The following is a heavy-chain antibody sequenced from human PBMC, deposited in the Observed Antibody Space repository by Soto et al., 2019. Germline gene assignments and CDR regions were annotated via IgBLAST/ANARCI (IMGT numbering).Heavy chain of an antibody. J-gene: IGHJ4*02. D-gene: IGHD6-6*01. V-gene: IGHV4-34*01. CDR1: GGSYSCSY. CDR3: ARGVAARPGRRFDY. Sequence: AALSRTGAGNGGSYSCSYWSSIRQPPGKGLEWIGEINHSGSTNYNPSLKSRVTISVDTSKNQFSLKLSSVTAADTAVYYCARGVAARPGRRFDYWGQGTLVTVPS. CDR2: INHSGST.